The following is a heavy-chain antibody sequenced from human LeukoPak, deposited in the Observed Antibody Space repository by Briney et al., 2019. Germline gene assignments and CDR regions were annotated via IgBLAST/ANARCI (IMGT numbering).Heavy chain of an antibody. CDR3: ARAIGGGGTNYYYMDV. D-gene: IGHD1-26*01. Sequence: ASVKVSCKASGGTFSSYAISWVRQAPGQGLEWMGGIIPIFGTANYAQKFQGRVTITTDESTSTAYMELSSLRSEDTAVYYCARAIGGGGTNYYYMDVWGKGTTVTVSS. V-gene: IGHV1-69*05. CDR1: GGTFSSYA. J-gene: IGHJ6*03. CDR2: IIPIFGTA.